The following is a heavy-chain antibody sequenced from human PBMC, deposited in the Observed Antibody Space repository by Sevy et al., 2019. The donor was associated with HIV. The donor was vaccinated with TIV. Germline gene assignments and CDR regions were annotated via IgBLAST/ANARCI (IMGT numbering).Heavy chain of an antibody. CDR3: TLGSAGTAQH. J-gene: IGHJ4*02. CDR2: INSDGKIA. V-gene: IGHV3-74*01. CDR1: GFTSGSFW. Sequence: GGSLRLSCAASGFTSGSFWMHWVRQTPGKGLIWVSHINSDGKIADYADSVKGRFTVSRVSAKNTQPLQMTSLGDEDTALYYCTLGSAGTAQHWGQGILVTVSS. D-gene: IGHD6-19*01.